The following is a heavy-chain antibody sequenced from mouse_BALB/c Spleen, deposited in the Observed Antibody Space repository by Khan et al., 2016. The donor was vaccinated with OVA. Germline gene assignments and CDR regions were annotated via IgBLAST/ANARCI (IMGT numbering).Heavy chain of an antibody. CDR1: GYTFTDYY. V-gene: IGHV1-77*01. D-gene: IGHD1-2*01. CDR3: ARRYYFVYTCAY. Sequence: QVQLQQSGAELARPGASVKLSCKASGYTFTDYYINWVKQRTGQGLEWIGEISPGSGDTYYNEKFKGKATRTADKSSSSAYMQLSSLTSEASAVYICARRYYFVYTCAYWGQETLVTVSA. CDR2: ISPGSGDT. J-gene: IGHJ3*01.